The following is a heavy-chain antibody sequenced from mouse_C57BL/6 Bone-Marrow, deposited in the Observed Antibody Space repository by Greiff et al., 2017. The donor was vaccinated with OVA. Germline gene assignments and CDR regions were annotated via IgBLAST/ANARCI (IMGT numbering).Heavy chain of an antibody. CDR3: ASPRRYWYFDV. V-gene: IGHV8-8*01. Sequence: QVQLKESGPGILQPSQTLSLSCSFSGFSLSTFGMGVGWIRQPSGKGLEWLAHSWWDDDKYYNPAVKSRLIISKDTSNNQLYLKMTNVDTADTATYYCASPRRYWYFDVWGTGTTVTVSS. CDR2: SWWDDDK. CDR1: GFSLSTFGMG. J-gene: IGHJ1*03.